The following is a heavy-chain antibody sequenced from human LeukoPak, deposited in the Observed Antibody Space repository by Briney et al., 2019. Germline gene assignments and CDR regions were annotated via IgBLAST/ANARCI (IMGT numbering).Heavy chain of an antibody. V-gene: IGHV3-7*01. J-gene: IGHJ2*01. CDR2: IKEDGSEK. CDR3: AKVGTRDWYFDL. Sequence: AGSLRLSCAASGFTFSNYWMNWVRQAPGKGLEWVANIKEDGSEKYYVDSVKGRFTISRDNAKNSLYLQMNSLRAEDTAVYYCAKVGTRDWYFDLWGRGTLVTVAS. D-gene: IGHD1-7*01. CDR1: GFTFSNYW.